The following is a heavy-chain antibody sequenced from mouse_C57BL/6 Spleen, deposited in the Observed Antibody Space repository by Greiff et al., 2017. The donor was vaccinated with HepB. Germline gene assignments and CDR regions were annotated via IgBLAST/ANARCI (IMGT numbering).Heavy chain of an antibody. V-gene: IGHV2-2*01. D-gene: IGHD1-1*01. J-gene: IGHJ2*01. CDR2: IWSGGST. Sequence: VMLVESGPGLVQPSQSLSITCTVSGFSLTSYGVHWVRQSPGKGLEWLGVIWSGGSTDYNAAFISRLSISKDNSKSQVFFKMNSLQADDTAIYYCARGIYYGSSPYYFDYWGQGTTLTVSS. CDR3: ARGIYYGSSPYYFDY. CDR1: GFSLTSYG.